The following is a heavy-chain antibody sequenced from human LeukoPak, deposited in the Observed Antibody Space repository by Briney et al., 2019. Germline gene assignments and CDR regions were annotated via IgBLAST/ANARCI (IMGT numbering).Heavy chain of an antibody. V-gene: IGHV1-69*05. CDR2: IIPNSGTA. CDR1: GGTFSSHA. D-gene: IGHD2-2*01. J-gene: IGHJ6*03. Sequence: SVKVSCKASGGTFSSHAIAWVRQAPGQGPEWMGGIIPNSGTANYAQKFQGRVTITTDESTSTAYLELSSLASDDTAVYYCARGLQYQLLKALGHYYMDVWGEGTTVTVSS. CDR3: ARGLQYQLLKALGHYYMDV.